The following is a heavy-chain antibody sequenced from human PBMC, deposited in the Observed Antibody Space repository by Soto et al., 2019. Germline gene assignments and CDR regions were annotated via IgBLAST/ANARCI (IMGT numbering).Heavy chain of an antibody. CDR2: IIPIFGTA. J-gene: IGHJ5*02. D-gene: IGHD6-13*01. CDR1: GGTFSSYA. CDR3: ARDLVLAAGGFDP. V-gene: IGHV1-69*13. Sequence: SVKVSCKASGGTFSSYAISWVRQAPGQGLEWMGGIIPIFGTANYAQKFQGRVTITADESTSTAYMELSSLRSEDTAVYYCARDLVLAAGGFDPWGQGTLVTVSS.